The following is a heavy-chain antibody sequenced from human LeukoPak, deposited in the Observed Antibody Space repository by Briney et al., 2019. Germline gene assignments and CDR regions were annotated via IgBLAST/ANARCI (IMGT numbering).Heavy chain of an antibody. V-gene: IGHV1-18*01. D-gene: IGHD4-23*01. CDR3: ARGPGGYGGHAKRQCYFDY. J-gene: IGHJ4*02. CDR1: GYTFTSYG. Sequence: ASVKVSCKASGYTFTSYGISWVRQAPGQGLEWMGWISAYNGNTNYAQKLQGRVTMTTDTSTSTAYMELRSLRSDDTAVYYCARGPGGYGGHAKRQCYFDYWGQGTLVTVSS. CDR2: ISAYNGNT.